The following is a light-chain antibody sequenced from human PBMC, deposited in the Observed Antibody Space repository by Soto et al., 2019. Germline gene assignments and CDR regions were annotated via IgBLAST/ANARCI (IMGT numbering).Light chain of an antibody. V-gene: IGLV2-14*03. CDR3: SSYSSSDTLV. Sequence: QSALTQPASVSGSPGQSITISCTGTSSDVGGHNFVSWYQQHPGRAPKLMIYDVRNRPSGVSNRFSGSKSANTASLVISGLKAEDEADYYCSSYSSSDTLVFGGGTKLTVL. CDR1: SSDVGGHNF. J-gene: IGLJ2*01. CDR2: DVR.